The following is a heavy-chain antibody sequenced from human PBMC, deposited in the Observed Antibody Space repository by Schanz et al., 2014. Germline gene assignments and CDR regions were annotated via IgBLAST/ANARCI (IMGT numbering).Heavy chain of an antibody. J-gene: IGHJ4*03. V-gene: IGHV1-18*01. D-gene: IGHD6-19*01. CDR1: GSTFTSYG. Sequence: VQSVHSGTEVQTLGASVKVSCTASGSTFTSYGINWVRHAPGQGLEWMGGISAYNGNTNYAQKLQGRVTMTADTSASTAYMELRSLRSDDTAVYYCARGGYSSGWYDRDNAHFDYWGQGTLVTVSS. CDR3: ARGGYSSGWYDRDNAHFDY. CDR2: ISAYNGNT.